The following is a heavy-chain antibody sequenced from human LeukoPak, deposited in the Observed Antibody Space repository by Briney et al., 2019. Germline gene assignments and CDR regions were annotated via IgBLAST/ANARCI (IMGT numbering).Heavy chain of an antibody. CDR1: GFTFSSHR. Sequence: PGGSLRLSCAASGFTFSSHRMSWVRQAPGKGLEWVANIKKDGSEKYYVDSVKGRFTISRDNAKTSLYLQMNRLRAEDTAVYYCARDLSGITGYTYGRGIDYWGQGTLVTVSS. CDR2: IKKDGSEK. D-gene: IGHD5-18*01. J-gene: IGHJ4*02. CDR3: ARDLSGITGYTYGRGIDY. V-gene: IGHV3-7*01.